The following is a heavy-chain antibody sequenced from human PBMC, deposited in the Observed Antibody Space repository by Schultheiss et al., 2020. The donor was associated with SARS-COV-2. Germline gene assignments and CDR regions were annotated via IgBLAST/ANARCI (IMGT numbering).Heavy chain of an antibody. Sequence: GSLRLSCAVYGGSFSGYYWSWIRQPPGMGLEWIGEINHSGSTNYNPSLKSRVTISVDTSKNQFSLKLSSVTAADTAVYYCARGPNCSSTSCYFDYWGQGTLVTVSS. CDR3: ARGPNCSSTSCYFDY. D-gene: IGHD2-2*01. CDR1: GGSFSGYY. V-gene: IGHV4-34*01. J-gene: IGHJ4*02. CDR2: INHSGST.